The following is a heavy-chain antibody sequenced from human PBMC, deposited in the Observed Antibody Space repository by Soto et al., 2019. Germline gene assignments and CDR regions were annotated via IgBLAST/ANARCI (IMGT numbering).Heavy chain of an antibody. CDR1: GFNFSTYA. Sequence: AGGSLRLSCAASGFNFSTYAMHWVRQAPGKGLEWVSSISSTTNYIYYGDSMKGRFTISRDNAKNSLYLEMNSLRAEDTAVYYCARESEDLTSNFDYWGQGTLVTVSS. V-gene: IGHV3-21*06. CDR2: ISSTTNYI. J-gene: IGHJ4*02. CDR3: ARESEDLTSNFDY.